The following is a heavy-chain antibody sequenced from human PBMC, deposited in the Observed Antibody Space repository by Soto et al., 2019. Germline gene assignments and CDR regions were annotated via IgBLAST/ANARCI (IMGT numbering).Heavy chain of an antibody. V-gene: IGHV4-61*01. CDR2: IYYSGST. CDR3: ARAGHVDTAMVIDYYYGMDV. D-gene: IGHD5-18*01. J-gene: IGHJ6*02. CDR1: GGSVSSGSYY. Sequence: SGTLSLTCTVSGGSVSSGSYYWSWIRQPPGKGLEWIGYIYYSGSTNYNPSLKSRVTISVDTSKNQFSLKLSSVTAADTAVYYCARAGHVDTAMVIDYYYGMDVWGQGTTVTVSS.